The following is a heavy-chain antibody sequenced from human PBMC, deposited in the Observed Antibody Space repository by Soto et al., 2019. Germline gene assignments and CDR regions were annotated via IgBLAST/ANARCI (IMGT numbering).Heavy chain of an antibody. V-gene: IGHV3-21*06. CDR3: ARESGDLTSNFDY. CDR1: GFTFTRYS. CDR2: ISSTTNYI. D-gene: IGHD3-10*01. J-gene: IGHJ4*02. Sequence: EVQLVGSGGGLVKPGGSLRLSCAASGFTFTRYSMNWVRQAPGKGLEWVSSISSTTNYIYYGDSMKGRFTISRDNAKNSLYLEMNSLRAEDTAVYYCARESGDLTSNFDYWGQGTLVTVSS.